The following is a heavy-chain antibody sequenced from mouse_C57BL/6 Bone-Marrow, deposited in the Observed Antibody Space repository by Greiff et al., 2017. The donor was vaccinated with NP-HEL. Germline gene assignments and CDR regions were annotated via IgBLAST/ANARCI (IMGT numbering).Heavy chain of an antibody. Sequence: EVHLVESGPELVKPGASVKIPCKASGYTFTDYNMDWVKQSHGKSLEWIGDINPNNGGTIYNQKFKGKATLTVDKSSSTAYMELRSLTSEDTAVYYCAREGSTVVAPYWYFDVWGTGTTVTVSS. CDR1: GYTFTDYN. V-gene: IGHV1-18*01. CDR2: INPNNGGT. CDR3: AREGSTVVAPYWYFDV. J-gene: IGHJ1*03. D-gene: IGHD1-1*01.